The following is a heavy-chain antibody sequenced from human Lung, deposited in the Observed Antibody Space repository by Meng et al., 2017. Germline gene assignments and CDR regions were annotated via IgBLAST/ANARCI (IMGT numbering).Heavy chain of an antibody. D-gene: IGHD2-2*01. J-gene: IGHJ4*02. CDR3: ARGRHCSSTTCYLSDS. CDR2: TSTYNSNR. Sequence: QVHLVQAGAEVRKHEAAVKAACQAAGYSCTNYGINWVRPAPGKGLEWMGWTSTYNSNRNYAQSLQGRVTMTTDTSTTTAYMELRSLTFDDTAVYYCARGRHCSSTTCYLSDSWGQGTLVTVSS. CDR1: GYSCTNYG. V-gene: IGHV1-18*01.